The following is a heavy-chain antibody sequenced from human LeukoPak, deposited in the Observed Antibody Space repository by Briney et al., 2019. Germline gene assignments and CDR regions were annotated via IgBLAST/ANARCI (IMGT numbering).Heavy chain of an antibody. V-gene: IGHV1-45*02. Sequence: GASVKVSCKASGYTFTYRYLHWVRQAPGQALERMGWITPFNGNTNYAQKFQDRVTITRDRAMSTAYMELSSLRSEDTAMYYCARSLPVEWAFDIWGQGTMVTVSS. J-gene: IGHJ3*02. CDR2: ITPFNGNT. CDR1: GYTFTYRY. D-gene: IGHD2-15*01. CDR3: ARSLPVEWAFDI.